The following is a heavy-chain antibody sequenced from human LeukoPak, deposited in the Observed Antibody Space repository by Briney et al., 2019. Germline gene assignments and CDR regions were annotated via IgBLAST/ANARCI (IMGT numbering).Heavy chain of an antibody. Sequence: SETLSLTCTVSGGSISSSSYYWGWIRQPPGKGLEWIGSIYYSGSTYYNPSLKSRVTISVDTSKNQFSLKLSSVTAADTAVYYCARAPKLYLGATSYYFDYWGQGTLVTVSS. J-gene: IGHJ4*02. V-gene: IGHV4-39*07. CDR2: IYYSGST. CDR3: ARAPKLYLGATSYYFDY. CDR1: GGSISSSSYY. D-gene: IGHD1-26*01.